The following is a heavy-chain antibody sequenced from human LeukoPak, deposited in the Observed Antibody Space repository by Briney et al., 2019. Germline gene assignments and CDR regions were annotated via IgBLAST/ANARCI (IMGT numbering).Heavy chain of an antibody. J-gene: IGHJ4*02. CDR1: GFTFSSYA. CDR3: AKPVGPYNYGSAFDY. V-gene: IGHV3-23*01. D-gene: IGHD3-10*01. Sequence: GGSLRLSCAASGFTFSSYAMSWVRQAPGKGLEWVSAISGSGGSTYYADSVKGRFTISRDNSKNTLYLQMNSLRAEDTALYYCAKPVGPYNYGSAFDYWGQGTLVTVSS. CDR2: ISGSGGST.